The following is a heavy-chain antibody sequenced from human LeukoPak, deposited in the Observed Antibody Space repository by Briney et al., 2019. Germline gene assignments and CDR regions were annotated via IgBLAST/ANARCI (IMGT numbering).Heavy chain of an antibody. D-gene: IGHD3-9*01. V-gene: IGHV3-21*04. CDR3: AKESGNYDILTGYYRTYYFDS. CDR2: ISSSSSYI. Sequence: GGSLRLSCAASGFTFSSYSMNWVRQAPGKGLEWVSSISSSSSYIYYADSVKGRLTVSRDNSKNTLYLQMNSLRAEDTAVYYCAKESGNYDILTGYYRTYYFDSWGQGTPVTVSS. CDR1: GFTFSSYS. J-gene: IGHJ4*02.